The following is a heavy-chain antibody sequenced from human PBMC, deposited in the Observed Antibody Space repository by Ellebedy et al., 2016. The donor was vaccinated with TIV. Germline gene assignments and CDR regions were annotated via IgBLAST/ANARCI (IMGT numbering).Heavy chain of an antibody. CDR2: IYYSGST. J-gene: IGHJ3*02. CDR3: ARLNVVVTAMGDREYHAFDI. V-gene: IGHV4-39*01. D-gene: IGHD2-21*02. CDR1: GGSISSSSYY. Sequence: MPSETLSLTCTVSGGSISSSSYYWGWIRQPPGKGLEWIGSIYYSGSTYYNPSLKSRVTISVDTSKNQFSLKLSSVTAADTAVYYCARLNVVVTAMGDREYHAFDIWGQGTMVTVSS.